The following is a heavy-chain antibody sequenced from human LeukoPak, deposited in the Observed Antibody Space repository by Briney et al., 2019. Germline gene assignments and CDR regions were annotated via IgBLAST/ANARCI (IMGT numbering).Heavy chain of an antibody. Sequence: SETLSLTCTVSGDSISSHYWSWIRQPPGKGLEWIGYIYYSGSTTYNPSLTSRVTMSVDMSKNQFSLKLNSVTAADTAIYYCASVRYCSGGSCYSSFDYWGQGALVTVSS. CDR1: GDSISSHY. CDR2: IYYSGST. CDR3: ASVRYCSGGSCYSSFDY. V-gene: IGHV4-59*11. J-gene: IGHJ4*02. D-gene: IGHD2-15*01.